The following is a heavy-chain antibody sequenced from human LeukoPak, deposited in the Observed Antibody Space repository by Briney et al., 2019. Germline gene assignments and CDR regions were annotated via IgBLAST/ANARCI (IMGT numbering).Heavy chain of an antibody. CDR2: IYTSGST. D-gene: IGHD2-15*01. V-gene: IGHV4-61*02. CDR1: GGSISSGSYY. J-gene: IGHJ6*03. Sequence: PSETLSLTCTVSGGSISSGSYYWSWIRQPAGKGLEWIGRIYTSGSTNYNPSLKSRVTISVDTSKNQFSLKLSSVTAADTAVYYCARVSLQGYYYYMDVWGKGTTVTVSS. CDR3: ARVSLQGYYYYMDV.